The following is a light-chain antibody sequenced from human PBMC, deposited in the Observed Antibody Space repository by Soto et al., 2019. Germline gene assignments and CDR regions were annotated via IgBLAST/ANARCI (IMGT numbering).Light chain of an antibody. CDR1: QGINIF. CDR3: QQRNSYPRT. V-gene: IGKV1-17*03. CDR2: AAS. Sequence: DIQMTQSPSSVSASVGARVTITCRASQGINIFLAWFQQKPGKAPNLLISAASTLQSGVPSRFSGSGSETEFTLTITSLQPEDSATYYCQQRNSYPRTFGQGTKVDIK. J-gene: IGKJ2*01.